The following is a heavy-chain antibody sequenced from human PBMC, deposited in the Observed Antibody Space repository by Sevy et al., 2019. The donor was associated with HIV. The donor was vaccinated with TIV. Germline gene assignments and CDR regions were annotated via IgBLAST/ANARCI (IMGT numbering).Heavy chain of an antibody. CDR3: AKDGPPYYTSGSYMYYFDY. D-gene: IGHD3-10*01. J-gene: IGHJ4*02. CDR1: GFTFSSFG. V-gene: IGHV3-30*18. CDR2: ISYDGSDK. Sequence: GGSLRLSCAASGFTFSSFGMHWVRQVPGKGLEWVSFISYDGSDKRYVDSVKGRFTISRDSSKNTLYLQMNTLRGGDTAVYDCAKDGPPYYTSGSYMYYFDYWGQGALVTVSS.